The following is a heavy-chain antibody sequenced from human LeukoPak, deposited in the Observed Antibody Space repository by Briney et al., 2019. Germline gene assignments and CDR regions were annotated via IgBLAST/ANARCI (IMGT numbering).Heavy chain of an antibody. D-gene: IGHD3-16*02. CDR2: INHSGST. CDR3: ASVHDYIWWNYRFDY. V-gene: IGHV4-34*01. Sequence: PSETLSLTCAVYGGSFSGYYWSWIRQPPGKGLEWIGEINHSGSTNYNPSLKSRVTISVDTSKNQFSLKLSSVTAADTAVYYCASVHDYIWWNYRFDYWGQRTPVTVSS. CDR1: GGSFSGYY. J-gene: IGHJ4*02.